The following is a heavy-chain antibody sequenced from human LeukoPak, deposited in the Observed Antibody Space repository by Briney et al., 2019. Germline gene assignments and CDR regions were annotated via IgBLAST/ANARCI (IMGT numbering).Heavy chain of an antibody. D-gene: IGHD3-3*01. V-gene: IGHV1-8*01. CDR3: ARASITYDFWSGYFFYYYYGMDV. J-gene: IGHJ6*02. Sequence: GASVKVSCKASGYTFTSYDINWVRQATGQGLEWMGWINPNSGNTGYAQKFQGRVPMNRNTSISTAYMELSSLRSEDTAVYYCARASITYDFWSGYFFYYYYGMDVWGQGTTVTVSS. CDR2: INPNSGNT. CDR1: GYTFTSYD.